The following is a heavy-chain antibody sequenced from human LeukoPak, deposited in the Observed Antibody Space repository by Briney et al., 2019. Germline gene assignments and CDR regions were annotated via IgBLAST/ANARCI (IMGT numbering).Heavy chain of an antibody. V-gene: IGHV1-18*01. CDR1: GYTFTSYG. CDR3: ARRYCSSTSCYKNVYYFDY. J-gene: IGHJ4*02. CDR2: ISAYNGNT. Sequence: ASVKVSCKASGYTFTSYGISWVRQAPGQGLEWMGWISAYNGNTNYAQKPQGRVTMTTDTSTSTAYMELRSLRSDDTAVYYCARRYCSSTSCYKNVYYFDYWGQGTLVTVSS. D-gene: IGHD2-2*02.